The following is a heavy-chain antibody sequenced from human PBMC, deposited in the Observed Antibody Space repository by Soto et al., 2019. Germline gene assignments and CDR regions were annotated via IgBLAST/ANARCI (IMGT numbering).Heavy chain of an antibody. D-gene: IGHD3-22*01. V-gene: IGHV4-30-2*01. CDR3: ARGVYYYDSSGSSWFDP. J-gene: IGHJ5*02. Sequence: SETLSLTCTVSGGSINSGGYSWTWIRQPPGKGLEWIGFIYHTGTTYYNPSLKSRVTISVDRSKNHFSLKLNSVTAADTFVYYCARGVYYYDSSGSSWFDPWGQGALVTVSS. CDR2: IYHTGTT. CDR1: GGSINSGGYS.